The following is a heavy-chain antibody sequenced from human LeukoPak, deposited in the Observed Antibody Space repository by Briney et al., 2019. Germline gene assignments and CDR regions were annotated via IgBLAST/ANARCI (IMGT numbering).Heavy chain of an antibody. CDR2: INPDGRDT. CDR3: TSWGDTTAEYFQR. D-gene: IGHD2-21*02. J-gene: IGHJ1*01. CDR1: GSTFNRCW. Sequence: GGSLRLSCVVSGSTFNRCWMNWVRQAPGKGLEWVAHINPDGRDTYYVDSVKGRFTISRDNAQNSMYLQMDSLRVEDTAVYYCTSWGDTTAEYFQRWGQGTLVTVSS. V-gene: IGHV3-7*01.